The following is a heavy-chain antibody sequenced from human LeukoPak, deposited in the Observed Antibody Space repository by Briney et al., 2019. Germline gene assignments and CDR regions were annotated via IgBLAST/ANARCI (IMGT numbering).Heavy chain of an antibody. D-gene: IGHD3-9*01. J-gene: IGHJ4*02. V-gene: IGHV3-23*01. CDR1: GFTLSSYA. CDR3: AKDLLPSLRYFDWLFFDY. CDR2: ISGSGGST. Sequence: PGGSLRLSCAASGFTLSSYAMSWVRQAPGKGLEWVSAISGSGGSTYYADSVEGRFTISRDNSKNTLYLQMNSLRAEDTAVYYCAKDLLPSLRYFDWLFFDYWGQGTLVTVSS.